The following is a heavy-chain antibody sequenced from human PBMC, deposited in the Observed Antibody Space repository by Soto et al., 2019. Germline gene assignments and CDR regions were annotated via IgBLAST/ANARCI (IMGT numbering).Heavy chain of an antibody. CDR2: ISWNSGKI. D-gene: IGHD2-2*01. CDR3: TKGASTSCFSAFDL. J-gene: IGHJ3*01. CDR1: GFTFDDYA. V-gene: IGHV3-9*01. Sequence: EVQLVESGGGVVQPGRSLRLSCSASGFTFDDYAMNWVRQAPGKGLEWVSSISWNSGKIVYADSVRGRFTISRDNAKTSLHLQMNSLRAEDTALYYCTKGASTSCFSAFDLWGQGTMVTVSS.